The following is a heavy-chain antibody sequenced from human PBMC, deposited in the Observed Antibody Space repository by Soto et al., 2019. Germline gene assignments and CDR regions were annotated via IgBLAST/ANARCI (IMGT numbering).Heavy chain of an antibody. CDR3: AKDPNGDYIGAFDF. V-gene: IGHV3-23*01. Sequence: QLLESGGGLVQPGGSLRLSCAASGFTFSDYAMTWVRQAPGKGLEWVSGIIASGTYSKYADSVNGRFTISRDNAKNTRYLQMNGLRVEDTAVYFCAKDPNGDYIGAFDFWGQGTMVTVSS. CDR2: IIASGTYS. D-gene: IGHD4-17*01. CDR1: GFTFSDYA. J-gene: IGHJ3*01.